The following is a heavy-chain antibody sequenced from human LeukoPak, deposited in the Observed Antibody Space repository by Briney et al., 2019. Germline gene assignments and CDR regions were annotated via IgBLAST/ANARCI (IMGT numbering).Heavy chain of an antibody. CDR3: ASQTALRYFDSYYFDY. D-gene: IGHD3-9*01. CDR2: IYYSGST. CDR1: GGSISSGGYY. Sequence: SQTLSLTCTVSGGSISSGGYYWSWIRQPPGKGLEWIGYIYYSGSTNYNPSLKSRVTISVDTSKNQFSLKLSSVTAADTAVYYCASQTALRYFDSYYFDYWGQGTLVTVSS. J-gene: IGHJ4*02. V-gene: IGHV4-61*08.